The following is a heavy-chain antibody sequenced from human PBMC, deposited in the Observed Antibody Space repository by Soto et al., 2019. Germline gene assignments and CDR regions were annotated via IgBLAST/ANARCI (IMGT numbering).Heavy chain of an antibody. CDR1: GFTFNNYG. CDR3: AKAATVVTLYYFDY. Sequence: LRLSCAASGFTFNNYGMSWVRQAPGKGLEWVSAITDSGGSTYYADSVKGRFTISRDNSKNTVYLQMNSLRAEDTAVYYCAKAATVVTLYYFDYWGQGTLVTVSS. D-gene: IGHD4-17*01. J-gene: IGHJ4*02. CDR2: ITDSGGST. V-gene: IGHV3-23*01.